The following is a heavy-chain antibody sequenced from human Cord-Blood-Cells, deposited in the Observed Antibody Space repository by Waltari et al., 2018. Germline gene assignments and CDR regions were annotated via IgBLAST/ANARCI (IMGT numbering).Heavy chain of an antibody. Sequence: QVQLVQSGAEVKKPGSSVQVSCKASGGTFSSYAISWVRQAPGQGLEWMGGIIPIFGTANYAQKFQGRVTITADESTSTAYMELSSLRSEDTAVYYCARERYCSSTSCYNWFDPWGQGTLVTVSS. V-gene: IGHV1-69*01. CDR1: GGTFSSYA. CDR3: ARERYCSSTSCYNWFDP. CDR2: IIPIFGTA. D-gene: IGHD2-2*01. J-gene: IGHJ5*02.